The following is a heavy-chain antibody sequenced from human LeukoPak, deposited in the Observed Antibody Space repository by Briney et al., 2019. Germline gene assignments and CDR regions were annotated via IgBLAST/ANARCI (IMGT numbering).Heavy chain of an antibody. CDR2: IYYSGST. V-gene: IGHV4-59*01. CDR1: GFRFNTFW. J-gene: IGHJ4*02. D-gene: IGHD6-13*01. CDR3: ARAGSWQLANQI. Sequence: KTGGSLRLSCAASGFRFNTFWMNWVRQAPGKGLEWIGYIYYSGSTNYNPSLKSRVTISVDTSKNQFSLKLSSVTAADTAVYYCARAGSWQLANQIWGQGTLVTVSS.